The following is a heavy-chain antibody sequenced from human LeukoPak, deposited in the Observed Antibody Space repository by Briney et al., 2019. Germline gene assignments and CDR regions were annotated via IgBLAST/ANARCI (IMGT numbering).Heavy chain of an antibody. CDR2: IYYSRST. Sequence: PSETLSLTCTVSGGSISSSSYYWGWIRQPPGKGLEWIGSIYYSRSTYYNPSLKSRVTISVDTSKNQFSLKLSSVTAADTAVYYCARVGPRDCSSTSCYGSDDAFDIWGQGTMVTVSS. CDR1: GGSISSSSYY. CDR3: ARVGPRDCSSTSCYGSDDAFDI. V-gene: IGHV4-39*01. J-gene: IGHJ3*02. D-gene: IGHD2-2*01.